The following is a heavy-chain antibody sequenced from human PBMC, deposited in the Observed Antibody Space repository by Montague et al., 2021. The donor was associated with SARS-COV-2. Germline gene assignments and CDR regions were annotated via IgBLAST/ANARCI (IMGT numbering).Heavy chain of an antibody. D-gene: IGHD6-13*01. CDR2: ISYDGSNK. J-gene: IGHJ3*02. V-gene: IGHV3-30-3*01. CDR3: AREQPLYDAFGI. CDR1: GFTFSSYA. Sequence: SLRLSCAASGFTFSSYAMHWVRQAPGKGLEWVAVISYDGSNKYYADSVKGRFTISRDNSKNTLYLQMNSLRAEDTAVYYCAREQPLYDAFGIWGQGTMVTVSS.